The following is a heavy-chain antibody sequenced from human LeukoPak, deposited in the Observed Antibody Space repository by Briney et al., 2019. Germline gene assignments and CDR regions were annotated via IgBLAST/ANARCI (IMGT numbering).Heavy chain of an antibody. CDR1: GFIFSNYA. CDR3: AKWGDYDILTGYYDSDY. Sequence: GGPLRLSCAASGFIFSNYAMSWVRQAPGKGLEWVSAIVGRGSSTYYADSVKGRFTISRDNSKNTLYLQLNRLRAEDTAVYYCAKWGDYDILTGYYDSDYWGQGTLVTVSS. D-gene: IGHD3-9*01. V-gene: IGHV3-23*01. CDR2: IVGRGSST. J-gene: IGHJ4*02.